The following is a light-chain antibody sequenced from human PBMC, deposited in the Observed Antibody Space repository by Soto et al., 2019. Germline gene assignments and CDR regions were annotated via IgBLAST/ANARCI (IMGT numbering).Light chain of an antibody. CDR3: QQYTNWPPIT. CDR1: QSVRSN. J-gene: IGKJ5*01. Sequence: EIVMTQSPATMSVSPGERDTLSCRASQSVRSNLAWYQQKPGQAPRLLIYGASTRATGIPARFSGSGSGTEFTLTVSSLQSEDYAVYYCQQYTNWPPITFGQGTRLEIK. CDR2: GAS. V-gene: IGKV3-15*01.